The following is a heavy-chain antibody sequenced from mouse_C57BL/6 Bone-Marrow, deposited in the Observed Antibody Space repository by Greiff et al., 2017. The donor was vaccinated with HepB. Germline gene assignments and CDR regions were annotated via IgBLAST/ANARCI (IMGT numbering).Heavy chain of an antibody. Sequence: QLQQPGAELVKPGASVKVSCKASGYTFTSYWMHWVKQRPGQGLEWIGRIHPSDSDTNYNQKFKGKATLTVDNSSSTAYMQLSSLTSEDSAVYYCAIYRWGLPYAMDYWGQGTSVTVSS. D-gene: IGHD6-1*01. J-gene: IGHJ4*01. CDR2: IHPSDSDT. V-gene: IGHV1-74*01. CDR3: AIYRWGLPYAMDY. CDR1: GYTFTSYW.